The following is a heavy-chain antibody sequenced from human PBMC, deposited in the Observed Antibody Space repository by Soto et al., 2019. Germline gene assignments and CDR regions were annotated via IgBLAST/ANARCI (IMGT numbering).Heavy chain of an antibody. J-gene: IGHJ4*02. Sequence: PWGTLSLTCTVSGGSISGGGYYWSWIRQHTGKGLEWIGYIYYSGSTYYPSSLKSRVNISVDTSKKQFSLKLCSATAADRAVYYCARVTHRRLRLGEIASNLASGAQGPRAPASP. V-gene: IGHV4-31*03. CDR2: IYYSGST. CDR3: ARVTHRRLRLGEIASNLAS. CDR1: GGSISGGGYY. D-gene: IGHD3-16*02.